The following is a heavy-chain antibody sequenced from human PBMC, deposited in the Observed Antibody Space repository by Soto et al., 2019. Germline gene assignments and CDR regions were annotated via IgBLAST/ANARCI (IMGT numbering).Heavy chain of an antibody. J-gene: IGHJ4*02. V-gene: IGHV3-30*13. Sequence: QPQLVESGGGVVQPGRSLRLSCAASGFAFSSYGMHWVRQAPGTGLEWVAVISYDGSLQHYADSVKGRFTISRDNSKNRVLVQMSSLRAEDTAVYYCVSDRGYGHASVPYSWGQGTLVSVSS. CDR2: ISYDGSLQ. CDR1: GFAFSSYG. D-gene: IGHD3-10*01. CDR3: VSDRGYGHASVPYS.